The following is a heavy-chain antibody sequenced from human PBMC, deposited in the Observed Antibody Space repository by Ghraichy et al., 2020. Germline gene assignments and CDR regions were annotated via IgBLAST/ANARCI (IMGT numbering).Heavy chain of an antibody. V-gene: IGHV3-48*02. Sequence: GGSLRLSCAASGFTFSSYSMNWVRQAPGKGLEWVSCISSSRSTICYADSVKGRFTISRDNAKNSLYLQMNSLRDEDTAVYYCASSWVYCSSASCPFDNWGQGTMVTVSS. CDR1: GFTFSSYS. CDR3: ASSWVYCSSASCPFDN. J-gene: IGHJ4*02. CDR2: ISSSRSTI. D-gene: IGHD2-2*01.